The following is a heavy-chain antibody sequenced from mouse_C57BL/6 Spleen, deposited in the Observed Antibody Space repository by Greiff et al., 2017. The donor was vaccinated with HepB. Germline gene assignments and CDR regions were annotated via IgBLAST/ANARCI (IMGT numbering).Heavy chain of an antibody. V-gene: IGHV1-26*01. J-gene: IGHJ4*01. D-gene: IGHD2-4*01. CDR1: GYTFTDYY. CDR2: INPNNGGT. Sequence: EVQLQQSGPELVKPGASVKISCKASGYTFTDYYMNWVKQSHGKSLEWIGDINPNNGGTSYNQKFKGKATLTVDKSSSTAYMELRSLTSEDSAVYYCASGDYAPYAMDYWGQGTSVTVSS. CDR3: ASGDYAPYAMDY.